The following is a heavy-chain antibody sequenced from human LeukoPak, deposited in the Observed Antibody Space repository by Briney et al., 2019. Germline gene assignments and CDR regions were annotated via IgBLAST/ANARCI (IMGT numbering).Heavy chain of an antibody. J-gene: IGHJ6*02. Sequence: GGSLRLSCAASGFTFSSYSMNWVRQAPGKGLEWVSSISSSSSYIYYADSVKGRFTISRDSAKNSLYLQMNSLRAEDTAVYYCARDQDYYDSSGYYYHYGMDVWGQGTTVTVSS. V-gene: IGHV3-21*01. D-gene: IGHD3-22*01. CDR1: GFTFSSYS. CDR3: ARDQDYYDSSGYYYHYGMDV. CDR2: ISSSSSYI.